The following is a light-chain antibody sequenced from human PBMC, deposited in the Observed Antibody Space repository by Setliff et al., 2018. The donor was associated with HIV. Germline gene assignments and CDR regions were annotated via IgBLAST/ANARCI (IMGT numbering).Light chain of an antibody. CDR3: HSYDSSLSGVV. Sequence: QSVLTQPPSASGTPGQRVTISCSGSSSNIGAGFYVYWYQQLPGTAPKLLFYSYNSRSSGVPDRFSASKSGTSASLAITGLQAEDEAVYYCHSYDSSLSGVVFGGGTQLTVL. CDR1: SSNIGAGFY. J-gene: IGLJ2*01. CDR2: SYN. V-gene: IGLV1-40*01.